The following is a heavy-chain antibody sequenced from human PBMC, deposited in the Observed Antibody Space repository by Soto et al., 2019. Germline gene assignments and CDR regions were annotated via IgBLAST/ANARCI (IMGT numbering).Heavy chain of an antibody. D-gene: IGHD3-3*01. J-gene: IGHJ4*02. V-gene: IGHV1-18*04. CDR3: ARDPRAFWEFWSGYYTGNYFDY. CDR2: ISAYNGNT. CDR1: GYTFTSYG. Sequence: QVPLVQSGAEVKKPGASVKVSCKASGYTFTSYGISWVRQAPGQGLEWMGWISAYNGNTNYAQKLQGRVTMTQDTSTSTAYMELRSLRSDDAVVYYCARDPRAFWEFWSGYYTGNYFDYWGQGTLVTVSS.